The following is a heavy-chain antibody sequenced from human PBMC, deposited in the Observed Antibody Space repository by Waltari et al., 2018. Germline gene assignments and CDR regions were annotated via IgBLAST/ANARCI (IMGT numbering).Heavy chain of an antibody. Sequence: QVHLQQWGAGLLKPSETLSLTCAVYTGSFRNYFWTWIRQPPGQGLELIGEVDHSGSTNYNPSLRSRATMSVDTSKNQFSLKLNSLTAADTAIYYCARGVVVPAAAMRYFDLWGRGTLVTVS. CDR3: ARGVVVPAAAMRYFDL. J-gene: IGHJ2*01. CDR2: VDHSGST. D-gene: IGHD2-2*01. V-gene: IGHV4-34*02. CDR1: TGSFRNYF.